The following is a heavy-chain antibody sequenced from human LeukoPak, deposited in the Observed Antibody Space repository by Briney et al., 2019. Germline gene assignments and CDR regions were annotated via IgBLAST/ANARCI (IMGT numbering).Heavy chain of an antibody. V-gene: IGHV1-8*03. CDR1: GNTFTTYD. Sequence: ASVKVSCKASGNTFTTYDINWVRQATGQGLEWMGWMDPNSGNTGYAQKFRGRVTFTRNTSISTAYMELSSLRSEGTAVYYCARGSDSSSWYTLGPWFDPWGQGTLVTVSS. CDR2: MDPNSGNT. CDR3: ARGSDSSSWYTLGPWFDP. D-gene: IGHD6-13*01. J-gene: IGHJ5*02.